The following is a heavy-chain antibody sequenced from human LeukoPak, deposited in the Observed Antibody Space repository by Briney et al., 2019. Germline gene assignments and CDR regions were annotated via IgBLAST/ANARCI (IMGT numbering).Heavy chain of an antibody. J-gene: IGHJ4*02. V-gene: IGHV3-64D*09. Sequence: GGSLRLSCSASGFTFSSFAMHWVRQAPGKGLEYVAAISRNGGSTYYADSVKGRFTISRDNSKSTLYLQMSSLRAEDTAVYLCVKDLRSDFMGVLSRYLSYWGQGTLVTISS. D-gene: IGHD2/OR15-2a*01. CDR3: VKDLRSDFMGVLSRYLSY. CDR1: GFTFSSFA. CDR2: ISRNGGST.